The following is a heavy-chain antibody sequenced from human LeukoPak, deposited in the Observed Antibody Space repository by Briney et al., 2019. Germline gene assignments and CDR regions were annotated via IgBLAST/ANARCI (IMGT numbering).Heavy chain of an antibody. J-gene: IGHJ4*02. CDR2: INHSGST. V-gene: IGHV4-34*01. CDR1: GGSFSGYY. Sequence: PSETLSLTCAVYGGSFSGYYWSWIRQPPGKGLEWIGEINHSGSTNNNPSLKSRVTISVDTSKNQFSLKLSSVTAADTAVYYCARGVVDSSGYYYVDYWGQGTLVTVSS. CDR3: ARGVVDSSGYYYVDY. D-gene: IGHD3-22*01.